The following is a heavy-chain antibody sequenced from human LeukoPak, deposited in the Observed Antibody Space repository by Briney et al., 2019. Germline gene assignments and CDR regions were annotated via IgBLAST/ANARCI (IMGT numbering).Heavy chain of an antibody. D-gene: IGHD3-22*01. J-gene: IGHJ4*02. CDR1: GFTFSSYG. V-gene: IGHV3-30*18. Sequence: PGRSLRLSCAASGFTFSSYGMRWVRQAPGKGLEWVAVISYDGSIEYYADSVKGRFSISGDNSKNTLYLQMSSLRAEDTALYYCAKGISSGYFDYWGQGTLVTVSS. CDR3: AKGISSGYFDY. CDR2: ISYDGSIE.